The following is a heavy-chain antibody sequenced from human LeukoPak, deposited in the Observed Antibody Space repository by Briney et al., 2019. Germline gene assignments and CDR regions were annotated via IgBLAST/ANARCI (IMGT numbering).Heavy chain of an antibody. CDR3: ARAILGYCSGGSCYPVY. CDR2: INPNSGGT. CDR1: GYTFTGYY. D-gene: IGHD2-15*01. V-gene: IGHV1-2*02. Sequence: ASVKVSCKASGYTFTGYYMHWVRQAPGQGLEWMGWINPNSGGTNYAQKFQGRVTMTRDTSISTAYMELSRLRSDDTAVYYCARAILGYCSGGSCYPVYWGQGTLVTVSS. J-gene: IGHJ4*02.